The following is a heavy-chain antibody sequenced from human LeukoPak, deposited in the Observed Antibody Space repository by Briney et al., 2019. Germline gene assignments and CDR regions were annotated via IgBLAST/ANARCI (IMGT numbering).Heavy chain of an antibody. D-gene: IGHD3-22*01. Sequence: ASVKVSCKASGGTFSSYAISWVRQAPGQGLERMGGIIPIFGTANYAQKFQGRVTITADESTSTAYMELSSLRSEDTAVYYCARDSGDSSGYYYPYFDYWGQGTLVTVSS. CDR2: IIPIFGTA. CDR3: ARDSGDSSGYYYPYFDY. V-gene: IGHV1-69*13. CDR1: GGTFSSYA. J-gene: IGHJ4*02.